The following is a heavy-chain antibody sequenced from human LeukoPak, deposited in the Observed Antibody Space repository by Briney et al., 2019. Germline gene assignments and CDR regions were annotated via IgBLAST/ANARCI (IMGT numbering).Heavy chain of an antibody. J-gene: IGHJ3*02. CDR2: FDPEDGAT. CDR1: GYTLTELS. CDR3: ATDLWTTGIAFDI. Sequence: ASVKVSCKVSGYTLTELSMHWVRQAPGKGLEWMGGFDPEDGATIYAQKFQGRVTMTEDTSTDTAYMELSSLRSEDTAVYYCATDLWTTGIAFDIWGQGTMVTVSS. D-gene: IGHD4-17*01. V-gene: IGHV1-24*01.